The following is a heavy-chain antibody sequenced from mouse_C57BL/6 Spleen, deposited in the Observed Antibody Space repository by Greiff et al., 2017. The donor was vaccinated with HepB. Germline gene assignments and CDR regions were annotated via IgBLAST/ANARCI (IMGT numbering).Heavy chain of an antibody. CDR2: INPYNGDT. V-gene: IGHV1-20*01. D-gene: IGHD2-4*01. Sequence: EVQLQESGPELVKPGDSVKISCKASGYSFTGYFMNWVMQSHGKSLEWIGRINPYNGDTFYNQKFKGKATLTVDKSSSTAHMELRSLTSEDSAVYYCARRGFYYDYDAGFDYWGQGTTLTVSS. CDR3: ARRGFYYDYDAGFDY. J-gene: IGHJ2*01. CDR1: GYSFTGYF.